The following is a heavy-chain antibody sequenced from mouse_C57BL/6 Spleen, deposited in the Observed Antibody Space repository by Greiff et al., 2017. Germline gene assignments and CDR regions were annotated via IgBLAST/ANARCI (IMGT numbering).Heavy chain of an antibody. CDR1: GFTFNTYA. CDR3: VREYGSLYYYAMDY. D-gene: IGHD1-1*01. J-gene: IGHJ4*01. V-gene: IGHV10-3*01. CDR2: IRSKSSNYAT. Sequence: DVQLQESGGGLVQPKGSLKLSCAASGFTFNTYAMHWVRQAPGKGLEWVARIRSKSSNYATYYADSVKDRFTISRDDSQSMLYLQMNNLKTEDTAMYYGVREYGSLYYYAMDYWGQGTSVTVSS.